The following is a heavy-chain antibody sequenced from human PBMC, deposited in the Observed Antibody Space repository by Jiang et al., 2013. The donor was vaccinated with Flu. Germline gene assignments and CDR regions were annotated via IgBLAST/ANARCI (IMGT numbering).Heavy chain of an antibody. D-gene: IGHD3-16*01. Sequence: AQKFQVRVTITRDTSTNTVYMELTSLRSEDTAVYYCVRELMGGHFDFWGQGTRVTVSS. J-gene: IGHJ4*02. V-gene: IGHV1-46*01. CDR3: VRELMGGHFDF.